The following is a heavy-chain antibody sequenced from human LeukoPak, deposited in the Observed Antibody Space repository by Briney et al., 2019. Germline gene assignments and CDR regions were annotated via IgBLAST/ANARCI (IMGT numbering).Heavy chain of an antibody. V-gene: IGHV3-23*01. CDR2: ISGSGGST. CDR3: ATGGDSSGWYGY. CDR1: GFTFSSYA. D-gene: IGHD6-19*01. Sequence: GSLRLSCAASGFTFSSYALSWVRQAPGKGLEWVSAISGSGGSTYYADSVKGRFTISRDNSKNTLYLQMNSLRAEDTAVYYCATGGDSSGWYGYWGQGTLVTVSS. J-gene: IGHJ4*02.